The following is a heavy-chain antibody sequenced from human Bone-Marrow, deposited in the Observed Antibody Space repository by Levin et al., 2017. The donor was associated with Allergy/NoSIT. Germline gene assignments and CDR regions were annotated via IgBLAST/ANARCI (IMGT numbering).Heavy chain of an antibody. CDR3: ATSPGSANYFYYGLDV. CDR1: GYTFTDHD. D-gene: IGHD1-26*01. J-gene: IGHJ6*02. V-gene: IGHV1-8*02. CDR2: VNPSISQT. Sequence: ASVKVSCKASGYTFTDHDINWVRQAPGQGLEWMGWVNPSISQTGYAQKFQGRVSMTSDTSKNTAYMELSSLTSDDTAVYYCATSPGSANYFYYGLDVWGQGTTVTVSS.